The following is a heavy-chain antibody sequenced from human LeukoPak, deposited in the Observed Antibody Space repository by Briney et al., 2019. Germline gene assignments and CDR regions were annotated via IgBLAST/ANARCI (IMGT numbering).Heavy chain of an antibody. D-gene: IGHD2-21*02. CDR2: INTNTGSP. CDR3: ARGPRMVVSADFDS. Sequence: ASVKVSCKASGYSFTSYAVNWVRQAPGQGLEWMGWINTNTGSPTYAQDFTERFVFSLNISVNSAYLRISNLKADDSGIYYCARGPRMVVSADFDSWGQGTLVTVSS. CDR1: GYSFTSYA. V-gene: IGHV7-4-1*02. J-gene: IGHJ4*02.